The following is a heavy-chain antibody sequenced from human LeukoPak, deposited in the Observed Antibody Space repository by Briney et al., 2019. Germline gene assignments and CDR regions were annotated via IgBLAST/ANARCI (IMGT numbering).Heavy chain of an antibody. Sequence: SVKVSCKASGGTFSSYAISWVRQAPGQGLEWMGGIIPIFGIANYAQKFQGRVTITADKSTSTAYMELSSLRSEDTAVYYCAKGYCSSTSCYADGMDVWGQGTTVTVSS. V-gene: IGHV1-69*17. D-gene: IGHD2-2*01. CDR3: AKGYCSSTSCYADGMDV. CDR1: GGTFSSYA. J-gene: IGHJ6*02. CDR2: IIPIFGIA.